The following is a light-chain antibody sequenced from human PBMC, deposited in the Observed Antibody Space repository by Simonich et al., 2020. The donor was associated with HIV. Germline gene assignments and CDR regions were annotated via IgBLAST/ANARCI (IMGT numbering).Light chain of an antibody. CDR3: QQYYSPPLA. Sequence: IVMTQSPDSLAVSLGDRATINCKSSQNLLYSSNNKNYLAWYQQKPGQPPKLLIYWASTRESGVPDRFRGSGSGTEFTLTISSLKAEDVAVYYCQQYYSPPLAFGGGTKVEIK. J-gene: IGKJ4*01. CDR2: WAS. V-gene: IGKV4-1*01. CDR1: QNLLYSSNNKNY.